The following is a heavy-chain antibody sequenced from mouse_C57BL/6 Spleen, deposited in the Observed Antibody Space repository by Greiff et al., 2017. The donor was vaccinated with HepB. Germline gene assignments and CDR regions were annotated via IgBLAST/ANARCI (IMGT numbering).Heavy chain of an antibody. CDR1: GYTFTSYW. CDR3: AREGIYDGYYGFAY. D-gene: IGHD2-3*01. J-gene: IGHJ3*01. Sequence: QVQRQQPGAELVKPGASVKLSCKASGYTFTSYWMQWVKQRPGQGLEWIGEIDPSDSYTNYNQKFKGKATLTVDTSSSTAYMQLSSLTSEDSAVYYCAREGIYDGYYGFAYWGQGTLVTVSA. V-gene: IGHV1-50*01. CDR2: IDPSDSYT.